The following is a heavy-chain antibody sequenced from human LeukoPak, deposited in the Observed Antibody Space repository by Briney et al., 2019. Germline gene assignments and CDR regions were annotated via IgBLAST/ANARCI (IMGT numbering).Heavy chain of an antibody. CDR2: IKQDGSG. Sequence: GGSLRLSCTASGFTFNFYWMTWLRQAPGKGLEWVANIKQDGSGGYVDSVKGRFTFPRDNARNSLYLQMDSLRVEDTAVYYCARHRNGNFDYWGQGVLVTVSS. CDR3: ARHRNGNFDY. V-gene: IGHV3-7*01. J-gene: IGHJ4*02. CDR1: GFTFNFYW. D-gene: IGHD1-14*01.